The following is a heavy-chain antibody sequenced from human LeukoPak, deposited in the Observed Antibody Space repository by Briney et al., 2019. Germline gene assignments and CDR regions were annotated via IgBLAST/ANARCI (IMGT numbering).Heavy chain of an antibody. Sequence: GGSLRLSCAASGFTFDDYAMHWVRQAPGKGLEWVSGISWNSGSIGYADSVKGRFTISRDNAKNSLYLQMNSLSAEDTALYYCAKGGYYDVLTGYYQFDYWGQGTLVTVSS. D-gene: IGHD3-9*01. CDR1: GFTFDDYA. CDR3: AKGGYYDVLTGYYQFDY. V-gene: IGHV3-9*01. J-gene: IGHJ4*02. CDR2: ISWNSGSI.